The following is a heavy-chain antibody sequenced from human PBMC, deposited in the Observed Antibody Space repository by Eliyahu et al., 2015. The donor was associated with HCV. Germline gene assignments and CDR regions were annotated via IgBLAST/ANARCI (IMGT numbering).Heavy chain of an antibody. Sequence: EEQLVESGGGLVQPGGSLRLACVXSGFTFXDXSXNWVRQXPGRGLXGCVSYISGSSGTIYYADSVKGRFTISRDNAKNSLYLQMNSLRAEDTAVYYCARDKEDSSGYLPDYWGQGTLVTVSS. D-gene: IGHD3-22*01. CDR1: GFTFXDXS. J-gene: IGHJ4*02. V-gene: IGHV3-48*01. CDR3: ARDKEDSSGYLPDY. CDR2: ISGSSGTI.